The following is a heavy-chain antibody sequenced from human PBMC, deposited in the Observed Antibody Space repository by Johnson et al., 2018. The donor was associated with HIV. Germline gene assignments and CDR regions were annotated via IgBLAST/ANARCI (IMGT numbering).Heavy chain of an antibody. CDR2: IYSGGST. Sequence: EVQLVESGGGLIQPGGFLRLSCAASGFTVSSTYMSWVRQAPGKGLEWVSAIYSGGSTYYADSVKGRFTISRDNSKNTLDLQMNSLRAEDTAVYYCARDSDISLGVAGAFDIWGQGTMVTVSA. J-gene: IGHJ3*02. CDR3: ARDSDISLGVAGAFDI. CDR1: GFTVSSTY. V-gene: IGHV3-53*01. D-gene: IGHD3-9*01.